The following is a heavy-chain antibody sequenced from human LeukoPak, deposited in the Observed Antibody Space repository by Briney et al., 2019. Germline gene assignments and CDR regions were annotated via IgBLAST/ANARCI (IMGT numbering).Heavy chain of an antibody. V-gene: IGHV4-34*01. D-gene: IGHD3-10*01. CDR2: INHSGST. Sequence: SETLSLTCAVYGGSFSGYYWSWIRQPPGKGLEWIGEINHSGSTNYNPSLKSRVTISVERSKNQVSLMLNSVTAADTAVYYCAGGAYGSGSYAKWFDPWGQGTLVIVSS. CDR1: GGSFSGYY. CDR3: AGGAYGSGSYAKWFDP. J-gene: IGHJ5*02.